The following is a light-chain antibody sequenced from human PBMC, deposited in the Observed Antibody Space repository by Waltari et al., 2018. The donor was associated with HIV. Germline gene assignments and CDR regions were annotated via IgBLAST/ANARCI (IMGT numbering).Light chain of an antibody. V-gene: IGLV1-51*01. Sequence: QSVLTQPPSVSAAPGQKVTISCSGSSSNIGDNYVSWYQQLPGTAPKLLIYDKNKRPSGIPDRFSASKSGTSATLGITGLQTGDEADYYCGTWDSSLSAGLFGGGTELTVL. CDR2: DKN. CDR1: SSNIGDNY. J-gene: IGLJ2*01. CDR3: GTWDSSLSAGL.